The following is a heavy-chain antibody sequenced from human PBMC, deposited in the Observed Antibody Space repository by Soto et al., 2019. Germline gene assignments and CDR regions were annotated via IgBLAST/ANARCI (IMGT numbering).Heavy chain of an antibody. CDR1: GFTFSNYA. D-gene: IGHD3-22*01. J-gene: IGHJ4*02. CDR3: AKATMTRVVIRLDS. CDR2: TSGRGGST. V-gene: IGHV3-23*01. Sequence: SGGSLRLSXAASGFTFSNYAMNWVRQAPGEGLEWVSTTSGRGGSTYYADSVKGRFTISRDNSKNILYLQMNSLRAEDTAVYYCAKATMTRVVIRLDSWGQGTLVTVSS.